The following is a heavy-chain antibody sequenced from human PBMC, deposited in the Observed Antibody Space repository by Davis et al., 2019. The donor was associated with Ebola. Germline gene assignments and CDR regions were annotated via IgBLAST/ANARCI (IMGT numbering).Heavy chain of an antibody. V-gene: IGHV1-46*01. J-gene: IGHJ4*02. Sequence: ASVKVSCKASGYTFTSYGISWVRQAPGQGLEWMGIINPSGGSTTYAQKFQGRVTMTRDTSTRTVYMELSSLRSDDTAVYYCARVSATVTTFDYWGQGTLVTVSS. CDR3: ARVSATVTTFDY. D-gene: IGHD4-11*01. CDR2: INPSGGST. CDR1: GYTFTSYG.